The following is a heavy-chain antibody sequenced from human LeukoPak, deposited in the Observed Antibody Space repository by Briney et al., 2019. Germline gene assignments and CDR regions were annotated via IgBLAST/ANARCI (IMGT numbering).Heavy chain of an antibody. CDR2: IYYSGST. D-gene: IGHD4-17*01. Sequence: SETLSLTCTVSGGSISSGGYYWSWIRQHPGKGPEWIGYIYYSGSTYYNPSLKSRVTISVDTSKNQFSLKLSSVTAADTAVYYCASSYGGNPGDFDYWGQGTLVTVSS. J-gene: IGHJ4*02. CDR1: GGSISSGGYY. V-gene: IGHV4-31*03. CDR3: ASSYGGNPGDFDY.